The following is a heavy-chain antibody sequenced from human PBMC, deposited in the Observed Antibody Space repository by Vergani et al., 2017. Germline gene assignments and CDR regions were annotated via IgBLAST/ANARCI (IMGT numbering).Heavy chain of an antibody. CDR1: GGSISSSSYY. V-gene: IGHV4-39*07. J-gene: IGHJ4*02. D-gene: IGHD3-3*01. CDR2: IYYSGST. Sequence: QLQLQESGPGLVKPSETLSLTCTVSGGSISSSSYYWGWIRQPPGKGLEWIGSIYYSGSTYYNPSLKSRVTISVDTSKNQFSLKLSSVTAADTAVYYCARNYKIPVCGVVTVPGAFDYWGQGTLVTVSS. CDR3: ARNYKIPVCGVVTVPGAFDY.